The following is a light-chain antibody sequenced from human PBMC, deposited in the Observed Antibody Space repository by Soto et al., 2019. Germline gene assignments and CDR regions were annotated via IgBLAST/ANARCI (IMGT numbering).Light chain of an antibody. CDR3: SSSAGNTLVV. V-gene: IGLV2-8*01. CDR1: SSDVGGYNS. J-gene: IGLJ2*01. Sequence: QSALTQPPSASGSPGQSVTISCTGTSSDVGGYNSVSWYQQHPGKAPKLMIYEVTKRPSGVPDRFSGSKSGNTASLTVSGLQAEDESDYYCSSSAGNTLVVFGGGTQLTVL. CDR2: EVT.